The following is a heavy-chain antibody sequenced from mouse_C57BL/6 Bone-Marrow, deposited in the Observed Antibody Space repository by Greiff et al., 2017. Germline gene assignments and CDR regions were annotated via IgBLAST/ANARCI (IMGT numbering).Heavy chain of an antibody. CDR1: GFTFTDYY. CDR3: TRSSLYYYGSGAVYC. V-gene: IGHV1-36*01. Sequence: VQLQQSGPVLVKPGPSVQLSCKASGFTFTDYYMHWVKQSHGKSLEWIGLVYPYNGGTSYNQKFKGKATLTVDTSSSRAKMEQQILSSEDSVVYDYTRSSLYYYGSGAVYCWGQGTTLTVSS. J-gene: IGHJ2*01. CDR2: VYPYNGGT. D-gene: IGHD1-1*01.